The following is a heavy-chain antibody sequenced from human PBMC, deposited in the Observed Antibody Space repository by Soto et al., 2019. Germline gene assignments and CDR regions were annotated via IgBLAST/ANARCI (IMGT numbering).Heavy chain of an antibody. CDR1: GFTFSSYG. V-gene: IGHV3-30*03. J-gene: IGHJ4*02. CDR3: ASGLRFLEWLYDY. Sequence: GGSLRLSCAASGFTFSSYGMHWVRQAPGKGLEWVAVISYDGSNKYYADSVKGRFTISRDNSKNTLYLQMNSLRAEDTVVYYCASGLRFLEWLYDYWGQGTLVTVSS. D-gene: IGHD3-3*01. CDR2: ISYDGSNK.